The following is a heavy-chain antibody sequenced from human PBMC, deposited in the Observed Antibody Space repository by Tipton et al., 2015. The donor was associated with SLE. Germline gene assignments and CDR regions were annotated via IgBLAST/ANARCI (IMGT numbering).Heavy chain of an antibody. CDR3: ARWLRKYYFDY. V-gene: IGHV4-38-2*01. CDR1: GYSISSGYY. CDR2: IYYSGTT. D-gene: IGHD5-18*01. J-gene: IGHJ4*02. Sequence: PGLVKPSETLSLTCAVSGYSISSGYYWSWIRQPPGKGLEWIGYIYYSGTTNYNPSLKSRVTISVDTSKNQFSLKLSSVTAADTAVYYCARWLRKYYFDYWGQGTLVTVSS.